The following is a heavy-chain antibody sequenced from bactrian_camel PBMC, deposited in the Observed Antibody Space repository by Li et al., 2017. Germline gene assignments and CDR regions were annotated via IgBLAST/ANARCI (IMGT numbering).Heavy chain of an antibody. CDR2: TLGSDGKT. V-gene: IGHV3S44*01. D-gene: IGHD2*01. CDR1: GFSFSSYA. Sequence: VQLVESGGGLVQPGGSLRLSCAASGFSFSSYAMTWVRQAPGKEREGVATLGSDGKTTYANFAKGRFTISKGDEKKILYLQMNNLKPEDTANYICAAVPNFLGPALAPSVMDFWGQGTQVTVS. J-gene: IGHJ4*01. CDR3: AAVPNFLGPALAPSVMDF.